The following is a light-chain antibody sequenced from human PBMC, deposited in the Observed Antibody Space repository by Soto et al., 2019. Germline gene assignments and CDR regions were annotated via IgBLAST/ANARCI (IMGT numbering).Light chain of an antibody. V-gene: IGKV1-5*03. CDR2: KAS. CDR1: RSIINW. Sequence: DIQLTQSPSTLSASVGDRFTITCRASRSIINWLAWYQQKSGKGPKLLIYKASNLQTGVPSRFSGSGYGTEFTLTISSPHPDDVPTYYCQQYSAHWTFGQGTKVDIK. J-gene: IGKJ1*01. CDR3: QQYSAHWT.